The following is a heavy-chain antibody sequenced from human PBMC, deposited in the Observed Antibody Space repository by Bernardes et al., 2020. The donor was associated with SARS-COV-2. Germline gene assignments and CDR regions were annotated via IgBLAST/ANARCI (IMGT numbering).Heavy chain of an antibody. J-gene: IGHJ4*02. CDR3: TRDRGNSGLGY. D-gene: IGHD3-10*01. CDR1: GYTFTSYG. Sequence: ASVKVSCKASGYTFTSYGISWVRQAPGQGLEWMGWISADSVNTDYAEKFQGRVTMTTDTSTSTAYMELRRLRSDDTAVYYCTRDRGNSGLGYWGQGTLVTVSS. V-gene: IGHV1-18*01. CDR2: ISADSVNT.